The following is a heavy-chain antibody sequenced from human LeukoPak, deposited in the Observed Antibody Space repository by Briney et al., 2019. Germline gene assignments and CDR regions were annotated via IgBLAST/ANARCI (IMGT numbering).Heavy chain of an antibody. D-gene: IGHD4/OR15-4a*01. CDR3: ARRAGAYSHPYDY. CDR1: RFTVSSNS. CDR2: IYSDNT. Sequence: QPGGSLRLSCTVSRFTVSSNSMSWVRQAPGKGLEWVSFIYSDNTHYSDSVKGRFTISRDNSKNTLYLQMNSLRAEDTAVYYCARRAGAYSHPYDYWGQGTLVTVSS. V-gene: IGHV3-53*01. J-gene: IGHJ4*02.